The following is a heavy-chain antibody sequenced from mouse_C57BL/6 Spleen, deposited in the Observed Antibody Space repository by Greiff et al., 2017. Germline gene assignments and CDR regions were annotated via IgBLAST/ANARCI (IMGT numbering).Heavy chain of an antibody. CDR1: GFTFSSYA. Sequence: EVQVVESGGGLVKPGGSLKLSCAASGFTFSSYAMSWVRQTPEKRLEWVATISDGGSYTYYPDNVKGRFTISRDKAKNNLYLQMSHLKSEDTAMYYCARDSNYFDYWGQGTTLTVSS. J-gene: IGHJ2*01. CDR3: ARDSNYFDY. D-gene: IGHD1-1*01. V-gene: IGHV5-4*01. CDR2: ISDGGSYT.